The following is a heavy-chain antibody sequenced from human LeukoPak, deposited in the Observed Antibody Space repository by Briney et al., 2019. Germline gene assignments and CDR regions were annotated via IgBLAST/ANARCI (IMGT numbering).Heavy chain of an antibody. CDR2: IIPIFGTA. V-gene: IGHV1-69*01. J-gene: IGHJ5*02. D-gene: IGHD6-6*01. CDR3: AREKEYSTWNYNWFDP. Sequence: SVKVSCKASGGTFSSYAISWVRQAPGQGPEWMGGIIPIFGTANYAQKFQGRVTITADESTSTAYMELSSLRSEDTAVYYCAREKEYSTWNYNWFDPWGQGTLVTVSS. CDR1: GGTFSSYA.